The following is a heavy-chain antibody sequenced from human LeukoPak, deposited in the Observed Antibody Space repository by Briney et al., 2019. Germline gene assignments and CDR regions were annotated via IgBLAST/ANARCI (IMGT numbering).Heavy chain of an antibody. J-gene: IGHJ3*01. D-gene: IGHD3-10*01. Sequence: SETLSLTCIVSYGSMSIGTFYWGWIRQPPGKGLEWIGSVYRSGHTYYNPSLKSRVTIAVETSETQFSLRLTSMTAADTAMYFCARDISGGDAFDVWGQGTMVTVSS. CDR1: YGSMSIGTFY. CDR2: VYRSGHT. CDR3: ARDISGGDAFDV. V-gene: IGHV4-39*07.